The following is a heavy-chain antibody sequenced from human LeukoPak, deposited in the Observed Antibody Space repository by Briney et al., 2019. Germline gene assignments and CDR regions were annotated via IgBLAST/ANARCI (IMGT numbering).Heavy chain of an antibody. J-gene: IGHJ4*02. CDR2: IYTGGTT. Sequence: GGSLRLSCAASGFTVSGTHMSWVRQAPGKGLEWVSAIYTGGTTYYSDSVEGRFTISRDKSKNTLYLQMDSLRAEDTAVYYCARDQATSGGGLDSWGQGTLVTVSS. D-gene: IGHD3-16*01. CDR3: ARDQATSGGGLDS. V-gene: IGHV3-53*01. CDR1: GFTVSGTH.